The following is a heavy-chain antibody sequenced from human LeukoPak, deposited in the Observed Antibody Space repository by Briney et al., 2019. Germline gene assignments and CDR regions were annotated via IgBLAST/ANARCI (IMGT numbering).Heavy chain of an antibody. D-gene: IGHD2-2*01. J-gene: IGHJ5*02. V-gene: IGHV6-1*01. CDR2: TYYRSTWYN. Sequence: SRTLSLTCAISGDSVSSNSVTWNWIRQSPSRGLEWLGRTYYRSTWYNDYAVSVRGRITVNPDTSKNQFSLHLNFVTPEDTAVYYCARRLTQYDCFDPWGQGILVTVSS. CDR3: ARRLTQYDCFDP. CDR1: GDSVSSNSVT.